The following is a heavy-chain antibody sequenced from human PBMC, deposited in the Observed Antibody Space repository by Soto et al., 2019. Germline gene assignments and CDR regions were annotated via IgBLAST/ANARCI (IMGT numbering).Heavy chain of an antibody. CDR1: GFTFNNYA. V-gene: IGHV3-23*01. CDR2: ISGSGGST. J-gene: IGHJ4*02. D-gene: IGHD1-26*01. CDR3: AKDNSGSSREVEFDY. Sequence: GGSLRLSCAASGFTFNNYAMTWVRQAPGKGLEWVSGISGSGGSTYYADSVKVRFSISRDNSRNTLYLQMNSLRAEDTAVYYCAKDNSGSSREVEFDYWGQGTLVTVSS.